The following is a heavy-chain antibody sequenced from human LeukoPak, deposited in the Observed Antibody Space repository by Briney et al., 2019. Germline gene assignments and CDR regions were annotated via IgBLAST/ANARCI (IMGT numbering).Heavy chain of an antibody. CDR3: VRSSSSIFDY. J-gene: IGHJ4*02. D-gene: IGHD6-6*01. V-gene: IGHV4-39*07. Sequence: SETLSLTCTVSGGSISSYYWGWIRQPPGKGLEWIGSIYYSGSTYYNPSLKSRVTISVDTSKNQFSLKLSSVTAADTAVYYCVRSSSSIFDYWGQGTLVTVSS. CDR1: GGSISSYY. CDR2: IYYSGST.